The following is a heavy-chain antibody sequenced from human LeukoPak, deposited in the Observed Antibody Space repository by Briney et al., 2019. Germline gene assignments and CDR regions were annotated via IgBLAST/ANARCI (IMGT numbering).Heavy chain of an antibody. CDR3: TTDYDDYYDSSAYYGYFAY. CDR2: IKSRTDGGTT. D-gene: IGHD3-22*01. V-gene: IGHV3-15*01. Sequence: GGSLRLSCAASGFTFTNAWMSWVRQAPGKGLEWVGRIKSRTDGGTTDYGAPVEGRFTISRDDSKNMLYLQMNSLKTEDTAVYYCTTDYDDYYDSSAYYGYFAYWGQGTLVTVSS. J-gene: IGHJ4*02. CDR1: GFTFTNAW.